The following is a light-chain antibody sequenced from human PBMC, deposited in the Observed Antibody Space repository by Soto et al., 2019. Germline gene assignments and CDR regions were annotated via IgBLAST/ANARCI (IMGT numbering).Light chain of an antibody. Sequence: EIVLTQSPGTLSLSAGERATLSCRASQTVSSSYLAWYQQKPGQAPRLLIYGASSRATGIPDRFSVSGSGTDFTLTISGLEPEDFAVYYCQQYGPSPTFGQGNKVETK. J-gene: IGKJ1*01. CDR3: QQYGPSPT. V-gene: IGKV3-20*01. CDR2: GAS. CDR1: QTVSSSY.